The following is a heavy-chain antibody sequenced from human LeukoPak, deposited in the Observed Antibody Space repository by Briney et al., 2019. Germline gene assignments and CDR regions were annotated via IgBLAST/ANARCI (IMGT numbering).Heavy chain of an antibody. D-gene: IGHD3-3*01. Sequence: GGSLRLSCAASGFTFSSYAMSWVRQAPGKGLEWVSAISGSGGSTYYSDSVKGRFTISRDNSKNTLYLQMNSLRAEDTAVYYCAKDLHLRSNFLAFDIWGQGTMVTVSS. CDR3: AKDLHLRSNFLAFDI. V-gene: IGHV3-23*01. CDR1: GFTFSSYA. CDR2: ISGSGGST. J-gene: IGHJ3*02.